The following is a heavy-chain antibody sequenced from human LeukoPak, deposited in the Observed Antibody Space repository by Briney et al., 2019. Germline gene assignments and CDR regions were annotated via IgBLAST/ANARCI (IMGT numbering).Heavy chain of an antibody. CDR3: ARTYYGSGSYYGY. Sequence: ASVMVSCKASGYTFTSYDINWVRQATGQGLEWMGWMNPNSGNTGYAQKFQGRVTMTRNTSISTAYMELSSLRSEDTAAYYCARTYYGSGSYYGYWGQGILVTVSS. J-gene: IGHJ4*02. D-gene: IGHD3-10*01. CDR2: MNPNSGNT. V-gene: IGHV1-8*01. CDR1: GYTFTSYD.